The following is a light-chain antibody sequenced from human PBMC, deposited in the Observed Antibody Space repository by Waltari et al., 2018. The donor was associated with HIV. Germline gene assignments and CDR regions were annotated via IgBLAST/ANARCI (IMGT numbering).Light chain of an antibody. CDR2: WAS. J-gene: IGKJ4*01. CDR1: QSILFTSNNKNY. Sequence: DIVMTQSPDSLAPSLGERATINCKPSQSILFTSNNKNYLAWYQQKPGQPPKLLIYWASTRESGVPDRFSGSGSGTDFTLTISSLQTEDVAVYYCQQYFSTPFTFGGGTKVEIE. V-gene: IGKV4-1*01. CDR3: QQYFSTPFT.